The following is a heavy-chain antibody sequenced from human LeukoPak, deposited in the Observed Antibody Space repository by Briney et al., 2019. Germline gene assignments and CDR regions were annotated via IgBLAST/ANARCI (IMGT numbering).Heavy chain of an antibody. Sequence: PGGSLRLSCAASGFRFSNYNINWVRQAPGKGLEWISFIGSSGTTIYYADCVKGRFTISRDNAKNSLYLQMNSLRDDDTAVYYCVRDGGEYYFDYWGQGTLVIVPS. CDR1: GFRFSNYN. V-gene: IGHV3-48*02. J-gene: IGHJ4*02. D-gene: IGHD3-16*01. CDR2: IGSSGTTI. CDR3: VRDGGEYYFDY.